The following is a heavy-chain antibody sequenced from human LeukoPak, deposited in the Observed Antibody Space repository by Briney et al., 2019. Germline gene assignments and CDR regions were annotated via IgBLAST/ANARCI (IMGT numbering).Heavy chain of an antibody. D-gene: IGHD1-1*01. J-gene: IGHJ4*02. CDR2: INYSGST. V-gene: IGHV4-39*01. CDR1: GFTFSSYSMN. CDR3: SRQGTLAIDY. Sequence: GSLKLSCAASGFTFSSYSMNWVRQAPGKGLEWIGSINYSGSTYYNPSLKSRVTISIDTSKSQFSLKLSSVTAADTALYYCSRQGTLAIDYWGQGTLVTVSS.